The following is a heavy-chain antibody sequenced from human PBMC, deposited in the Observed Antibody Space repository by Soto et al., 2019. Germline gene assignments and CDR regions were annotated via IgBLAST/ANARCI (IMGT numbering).Heavy chain of an antibody. CDR1: GGSISSSSYY. Sequence: QLQLQESGPGLVKPSGTLSLTCTVSGGSISSSSYYWGWIRQPPGKGLEWIGSIYYSGSTYYNPSLKSRVTISVDTSKNQFSLKLSSVTAADTAVYYCARQDIVLMVYANDYWGQGTLVTVSS. CDR2: IYYSGST. V-gene: IGHV4-39*01. CDR3: ARQDIVLMVYANDY. D-gene: IGHD2-8*01. J-gene: IGHJ4*02.